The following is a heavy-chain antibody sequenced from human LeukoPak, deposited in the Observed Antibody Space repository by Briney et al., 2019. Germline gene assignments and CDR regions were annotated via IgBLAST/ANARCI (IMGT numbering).Heavy chain of an antibody. CDR1: GGSISSSTYS. Sequence: SETLSLTCTVSGGSISSSTYSWGWIRQPPGKGLEWIGNIYYSGSTFYNPSLKSRVTISLDTSKHQFSLKLSSVTAADTAVYYCARGMVLYSSPYYFDYWGQGTLVTVSS. V-gene: IGHV4-39*07. J-gene: IGHJ4*02. CDR3: ARGMVLYSSPYYFDY. CDR2: IYYSGST. D-gene: IGHD6-13*01.